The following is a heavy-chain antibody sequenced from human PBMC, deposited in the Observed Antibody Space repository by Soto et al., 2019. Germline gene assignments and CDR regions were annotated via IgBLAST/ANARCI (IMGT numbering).Heavy chain of an antibody. J-gene: IGHJ4*02. Sequence: SVKVSCKASGGTFSSYAISWVRQAPGQGLEWMGGIIPIFGTANYAQKFQERVTISWDMSTNTAYMELSSLRSEETAVYYCAAESYYESNGTKGRIDWGQGTLVTVSS. CDR2: IIPIFGTA. CDR1: GGTFSSYA. CDR3: AAESYYESNGTKGRID. D-gene: IGHD3-22*01. V-gene: IGHV1-69*06.